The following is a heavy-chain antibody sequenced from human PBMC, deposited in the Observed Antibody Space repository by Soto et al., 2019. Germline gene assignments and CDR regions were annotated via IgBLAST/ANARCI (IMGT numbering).Heavy chain of an antibody. CDR3: ARVYRITMVRGELSEY. D-gene: IGHD3-10*01. Sequence: QVQLVQSGAEVKKPGASVKVSCKASGYTFTSYGISWVRQAPGQGLEWMGWISAYNGNTNYAPKLQGRVTITTDTSTRTAYLELRSLRSDDTAVYYCARVYRITMVRGELSEYWGQGTLVTVSS. V-gene: IGHV1-18*01. CDR1: GYTFTSYG. J-gene: IGHJ4*02. CDR2: ISAYNGNT.